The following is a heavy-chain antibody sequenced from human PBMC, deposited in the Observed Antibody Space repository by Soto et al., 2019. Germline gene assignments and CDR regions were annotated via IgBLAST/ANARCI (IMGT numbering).Heavy chain of an antibody. CDR2: ISSSSSTI. CDR3: ARGQEYYDFWSGYSAFDY. J-gene: IGHJ4*02. V-gene: IGHV3-48*02. D-gene: IGHD3-3*01. CDR1: GFTFSSYS. Sequence: PGGSLRLSCAASGFTFSSYSMNWVRQAPGKGLEWVSYISSSSSTIYYAGSVKGRFTISRDNAKNSLYLQMNSLRDEDTAVYHCARGQEYYDFWSGYSAFDYWGQGTLVTVSS.